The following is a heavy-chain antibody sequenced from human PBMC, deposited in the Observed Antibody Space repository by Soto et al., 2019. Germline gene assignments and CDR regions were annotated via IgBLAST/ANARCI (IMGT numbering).Heavy chain of an antibody. CDR2: IYYSGST. CDR3: ARRGDSGSYYTTHGAFDI. CDR1: GGSISSGDYY. J-gene: IGHJ3*02. V-gene: IGHV4-30-4*01. Sequence: PSETLSLTCTVSGGSISSGDYYWSWIRQPPGKGLEWIGYIYYSGSTYYNPSLKSRVTISVDTSKNQFSLKLSSVTAADTAVYYRARRGDSGSYYTTHGAFDIWSQGTRVTVSS. D-gene: IGHD1-26*01.